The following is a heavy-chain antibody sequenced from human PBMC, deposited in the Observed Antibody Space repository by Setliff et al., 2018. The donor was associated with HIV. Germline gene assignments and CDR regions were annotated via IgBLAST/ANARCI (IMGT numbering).Heavy chain of an antibody. D-gene: IGHD6-13*01. Sequence: PGGSLRLSCAASGFTFRRFSMHWVRQAPGKALEWVSLIQGDGSRTYYADSVKGRFTISRDNSKNSLFLQMDSLRAEDTAFYYRAALGYSSTWNYWGQGTLVTVSS. CDR2: IQGDGSRT. CDR1: GFTFRRFS. J-gene: IGHJ4*02. CDR3: AALGYSSTWNY. V-gene: IGHV3-43D*04.